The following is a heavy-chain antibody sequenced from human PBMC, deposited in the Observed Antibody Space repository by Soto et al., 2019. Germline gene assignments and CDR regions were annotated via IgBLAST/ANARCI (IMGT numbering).Heavy chain of an antibody. J-gene: IGHJ5*02. CDR3: ARGVVTTNWFDP. D-gene: IGHD2-21*02. Sequence: QVQLQESGPGLVKPSETLSLTCTVSGGSVSSGSYYWSWIRQPPGKGLEWIGYIYYSGSTNYNSSLKSRVTISVDTSKNQFSLKLSSVTAADTAVYYCARGVVTTNWFDPWGQGTLVTVSS. CDR1: GGSVSSGSYY. CDR2: IYYSGST. V-gene: IGHV4-61*01.